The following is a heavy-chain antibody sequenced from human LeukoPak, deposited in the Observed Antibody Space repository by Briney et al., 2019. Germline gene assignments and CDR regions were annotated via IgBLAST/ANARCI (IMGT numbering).Heavy chain of an antibody. Sequence: ASVKVSCKASGGTFISYAISWVRQAPGQGLEWMGGIIPIFGTANYAQKFQGRVTITADESTSTAYMELSSLRSEDTAVYYCASAPRWNYYYYGMDVWGQGTTVTVSS. V-gene: IGHV1-69*13. CDR1: GGTFISYA. CDR2: IIPIFGTA. D-gene: IGHD1-1*01. CDR3: ASAPRWNYYYYGMDV. J-gene: IGHJ6*02.